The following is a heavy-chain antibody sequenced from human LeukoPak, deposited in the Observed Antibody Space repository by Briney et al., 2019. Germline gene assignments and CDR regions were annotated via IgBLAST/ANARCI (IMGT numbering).Heavy chain of an antibody. CDR2: INNSSSYI. D-gene: IGHD3-16*01. Sequence: PGGSLRLSCAASGFTFSSYSMNWVRQAPGKGLEWVSSINNSSSYIYYADSVEGRFTISRDNAKNSLYLQMNSLRAEDTAVYYCARGGDLIDYWGQGTLVSVSA. CDR3: ARGGDLIDY. CDR1: GFTFSSYS. J-gene: IGHJ4*02. V-gene: IGHV3-21*01.